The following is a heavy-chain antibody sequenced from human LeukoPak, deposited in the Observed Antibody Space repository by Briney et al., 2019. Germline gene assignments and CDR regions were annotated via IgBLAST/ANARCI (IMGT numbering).Heavy chain of an antibody. CDR3: ASDVDRKKVDN. V-gene: IGHV4-59*08. J-gene: IGHJ4*02. CDR2: FSYSGIT. CDR1: GGSISSYY. Sequence: PSETLSLTCSVSGGSISSYYWSWIRQPPGKGLEWIGYFSYSGITSYNPSLKSRVTMSLDTSKNQFPLNLSSVTAADTAVYYCASDVDRKKVDNWGQGTLVTVSS.